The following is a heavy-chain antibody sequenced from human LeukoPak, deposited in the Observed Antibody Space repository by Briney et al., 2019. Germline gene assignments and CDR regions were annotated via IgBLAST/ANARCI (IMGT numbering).Heavy chain of an antibody. CDR2: VYFSGST. V-gene: IGHV4-59*01. D-gene: IGHD3-3*01. CDR1: GGSISSYY. J-gene: IGHJ4*02. Sequence: SETLSLTCAVSGGSISSYYWSWIRQSPGKGLEWIGYVYFSGSTNYNPSLKSRVTISLDNSKNQFSLRLSSVTAADTAVYFCAREGFWSGFTLFDYWGQGTLVTVSS. CDR3: AREGFWSGFTLFDY.